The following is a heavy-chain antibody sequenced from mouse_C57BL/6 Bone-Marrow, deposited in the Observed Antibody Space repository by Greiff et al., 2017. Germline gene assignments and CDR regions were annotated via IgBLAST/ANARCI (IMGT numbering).Heavy chain of an antibody. CDR1: GYTFTTYP. CDR3: ARSSTFFYYFDY. V-gene: IGHV1-47*01. D-gene: IGHD5-1*01. J-gene: IGHJ2*01. Sequence: VQVVESGAELVKPGASVKMSCKASGYTFTTYPIEWMKQNHGQSLEWIGNFHPYNDDTKYNEKFKGKATLTVEKSSNTVYLELSRLTSDDSAVFYCARSSTFFYYFDYGGQGTTLTVSP. CDR2: FHPYNDDT.